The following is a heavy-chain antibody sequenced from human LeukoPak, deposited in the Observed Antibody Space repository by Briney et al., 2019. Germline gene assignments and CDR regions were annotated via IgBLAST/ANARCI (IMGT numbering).Heavy chain of an antibody. CDR1: GGSVSSYY. CDR3: AKGAGGFSYYNWFDP. J-gene: IGHJ5*02. Sequence: PSETLSLTCTVSGGSVSSYYWSWIRQPPGKGLEWIGYIYYSGSTNYNPSVKSRVTISVDTSKNQFSLKLASVTAADTAIYYCAKGAGGFSYYNWFDPWGQGTLVTVSS. D-gene: IGHD5-18*01. CDR2: IYYSGST. V-gene: IGHV4-59*02.